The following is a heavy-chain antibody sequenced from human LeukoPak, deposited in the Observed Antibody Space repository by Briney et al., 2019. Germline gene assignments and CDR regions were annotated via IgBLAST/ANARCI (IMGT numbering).Heavy chain of an antibody. Sequence: GASVKVSCKASGYTFNNYGISWVRQAPGQGLEWMGWVTSYNGDTNYAQKLQGRVTMTTDTSTSTAYMELRSLRSDDTAVYYCARDQATSIAARRPNWFDPWGQGTLVTVSS. V-gene: IGHV1-18*01. CDR2: VTSYNGDT. CDR3: ARDQATSIAARRPNWFDP. D-gene: IGHD6-6*01. J-gene: IGHJ5*02. CDR1: GYTFNNYG.